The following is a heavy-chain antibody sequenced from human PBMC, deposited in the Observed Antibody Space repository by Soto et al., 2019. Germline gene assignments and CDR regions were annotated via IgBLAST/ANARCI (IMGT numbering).Heavy chain of an antibody. J-gene: IGHJ6*02. CDR2: IIPIFGTA. Sequence: SVKVSCKASGGTFSSYAISWVRQAPGQGLEWMGGIIPIFGTANYAQKFQGRVTITADESTSTAYMELSSLRSEDTAVYYCARATTIFGVAAYGMDVWGQGTTVTVSS. V-gene: IGHV1-69*13. CDR3: ARATTIFGVAAYGMDV. CDR1: GGTFSSYA. D-gene: IGHD3-3*01.